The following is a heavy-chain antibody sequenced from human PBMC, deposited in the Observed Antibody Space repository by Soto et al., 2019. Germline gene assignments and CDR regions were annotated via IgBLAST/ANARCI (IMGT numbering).Heavy chain of an antibody. CDR2: INHSGST. J-gene: IGHJ5*02. D-gene: IGHD2-2*01. V-gene: IGHV4-34*01. Sequence: QVQLQQWGAGLLKPSETLSLTCAVYGGSFSGYYWSWIRQPPGKGRGGLGEINHSGSTNYNPSLKSRVTISVDTSKNQFSLKLSSVTAADPAVYYCARTRGAIVVVPAAIAWFDPWGQGTLVTVSS. CDR3: ARTRGAIVVVPAAIAWFDP. CDR1: GGSFSGYY.